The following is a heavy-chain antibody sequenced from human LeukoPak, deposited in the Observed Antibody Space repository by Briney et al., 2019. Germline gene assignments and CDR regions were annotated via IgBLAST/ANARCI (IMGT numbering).Heavy chain of an antibody. Sequence: GGPLRLSCAASGFTFSSYSMNWVRQAPGKGLEWVSSISSSSSYIYYADSVKGRFTISRDNAKNSLYLQMNSLRAEDTAVYYCAISGEYYYGSGSYYPAHYWGQGTLVTVSS. D-gene: IGHD3-10*01. CDR1: GFTFSSYS. CDR2: ISSSSSYI. V-gene: IGHV3-21*01. CDR3: AISGEYYYGSGSYYPAHY. J-gene: IGHJ4*02.